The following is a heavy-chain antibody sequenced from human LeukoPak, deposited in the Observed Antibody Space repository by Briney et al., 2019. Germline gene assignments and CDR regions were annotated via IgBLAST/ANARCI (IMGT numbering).Heavy chain of an antibody. CDR1: GFTFSSYA. V-gene: IGHV3-21*01. CDR2: IGTTGSYI. J-gene: IGHJ3*02. Sequence: GGSLRLSCAASGFTFSSYAMSWVRQAPGKGLEWVSSIGTTGSYIFYADSVKGRFTISRDNAKNTLYLQMNSLRAEDTAVYYCARRGRITMVRGGAFDIWGQGTMVTVSS. CDR3: ARRGRITMVRGGAFDI. D-gene: IGHD3-10*01.